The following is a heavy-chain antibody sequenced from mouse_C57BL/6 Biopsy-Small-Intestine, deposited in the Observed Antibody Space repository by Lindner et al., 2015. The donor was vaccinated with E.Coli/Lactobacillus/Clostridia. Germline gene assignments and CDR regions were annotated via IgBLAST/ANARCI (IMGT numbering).Heavy chain of an antibody. V-gene: IGHV5-17*01. J-gene: IGHJ3*01. CDR1: GFTFRDYG. CDR3: ATNWGNAY. Sequence: VQLQESGGGLVKPGGSRKLSCAASGFTFRDYGMHWVRQAPEKGLEWVAYISSGSSTIYYADTVKGRFTISRDNAKNTLFLQMTSLRSEDTAMYYCATNWGNAYWGQGTLVTVSA. D-gene: IGHD4-1*02. CDR2: ISSGSSTI.